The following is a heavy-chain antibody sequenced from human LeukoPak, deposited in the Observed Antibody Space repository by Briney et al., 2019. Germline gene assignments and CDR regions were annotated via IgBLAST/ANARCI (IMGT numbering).Heavy chain of an antibody. CDR2: ISGSGGST. J-gene: IGHJ3*02. CDR3: AKDTLTVAGTLGAFDI. Sequence: PGGSLRLSCAASGFTFSSYAMSWVRQAPGKGLEWVSAISGSGGSTYYADSVKGRFTISRDNSKNTLYLQMNSLRAEDTAVYYCAKDTLTVAGTLGAFDIWGQGTMVTVSS. CDR1: GFTFSSYA. D-gene: IGHD6-19*01. V-gene: IGHV3-23*01.